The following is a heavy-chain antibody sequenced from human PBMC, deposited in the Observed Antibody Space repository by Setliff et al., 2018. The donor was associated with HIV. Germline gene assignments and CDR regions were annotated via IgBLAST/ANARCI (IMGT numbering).Heavy chain of an antibody. Sequence: GGSLRLSCAASGFTFTFSTYTMNWVRQAQGKGLEWASSINGESTFIYYADSVKGRFTISRDNAKNSLYLQMNSLRAEDTAVYYCARGVATNLDPWGQGSLVTVSS. D-gene: IGHD5-12*01. CDR3: ARGVATNLDP. V-gene: IGHV3-21*01. J-gene: IGHJ5*02. CDR1: GFTFTFSTYT. CDR2: INGESTFI.